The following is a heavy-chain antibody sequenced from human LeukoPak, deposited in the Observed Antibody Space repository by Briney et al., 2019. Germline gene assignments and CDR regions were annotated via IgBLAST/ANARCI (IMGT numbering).Heavy chain of an antibody. CDR3: ARALSWTTESYYYMDV. J-gene: IGHJ6*03. CDR2: INPNSGGT. D-gene: IGHD3/OR15-3a*01. V-gene: IGHV1-2*02. CDR1: GYTFTAYY. Sequence: ASVKVSCKASGYTFTAYYMHWVRQAPGRGLEWMGWINPNSGGTNYGEKFQGRVTMTRDTSLNSAYLELSSLKSDDTALYYCARALSWTTESYYYMDVWGKGTTVTVSS.